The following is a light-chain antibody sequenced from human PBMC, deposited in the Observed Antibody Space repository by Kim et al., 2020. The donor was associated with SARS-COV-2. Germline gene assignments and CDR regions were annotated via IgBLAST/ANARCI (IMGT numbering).Light chain of an antibody. CDR3: SSYTSSSTLSVV. CDR1: SSDVGGYNY. Sequence: SITLPCPGTSSDVGGYNYFSWYQQHPGKAPKLMIYDVSNRPSGVSNRFSGSKSGNTASLTISGLQAEDEADYYCSSYTSSSTLSVVFGGGTQLTVL. CDR2: DVS. V-gene: IGLV2-14*03. J-gene: IGLJ2*01.